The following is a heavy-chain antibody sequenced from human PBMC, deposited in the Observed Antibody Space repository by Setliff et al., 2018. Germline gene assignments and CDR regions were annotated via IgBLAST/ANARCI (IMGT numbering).Heavy chain of an antibody. CDR3: FGAGTCSY. Sequence: PGGSLRLSCGASGFTYNNCWVSWVRQAPGKGLGWLASINPDGSEKYYVDSVKGRFIISRDNAKNSLSLQMNSLRNEDTAVYYCFGAGTCSYWGQGTLVTVSS. D-gene: IGHD3-10*01. CDR1: GFTYNNCW. V-gene: IGHV3-7*01. J-gene: IGHJ4*02. CDR2: INPDGSEK.